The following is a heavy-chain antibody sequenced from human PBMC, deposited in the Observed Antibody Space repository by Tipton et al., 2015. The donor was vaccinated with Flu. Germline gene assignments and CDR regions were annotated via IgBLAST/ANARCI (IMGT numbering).Heavy chain of an antibody. CDR3: ARTEPLNGGTYRFDN. J-gene: IGHJ4*02. V-gene: IGHV4-59*01. D-gene: IGHD2-8*01. CDR2: IHYFGST. CDR1: SNSISTFS. Sequence: TLSLTCSFSSNSISTFSWSWIRQPPGKRLEWIGYIHYFGSTNYNPPLKSRVTMSLDRSKNQFSLNLESVTTADTAVYYCARTEPLNGGTYRFDNWGQGTLVTVS.